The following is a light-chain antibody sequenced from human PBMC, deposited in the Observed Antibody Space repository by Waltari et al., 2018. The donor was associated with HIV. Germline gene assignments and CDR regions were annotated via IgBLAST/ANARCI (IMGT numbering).Light chain of an antibody. CDR1: SSEIGSNY. V-gene: IGLV1-47*01. J-gene: IGLJ2*01. CDR2: RNN. CDR3: ATWADRPSGPVV. Sequence: QSVLTQPPSASGTPGQRVTISCSGSSSEIGSNYVHWYQQLPGTAPKLLIYRNNQRASGVPDRFSGSKSDTSASLAISGLRSGDEADYYCATWADRPSGPVVFGGGTRVTVL.